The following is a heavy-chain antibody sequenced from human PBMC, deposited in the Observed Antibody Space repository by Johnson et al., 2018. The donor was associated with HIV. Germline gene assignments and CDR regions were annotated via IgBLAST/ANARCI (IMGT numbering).Heavy chain of an antibody. V-gene: IGHV3-15*01. J-gene: IGHJ3*02. CDR2: VKSKTDGGTT. CDR3: TTDSGWVPLEAFDI. Sequence: VQLVESGGGLVKPGGSLRLSCAASGFTFSNAWMSWVRQAPGKGLEWVGRVKSKTDGGTTDYTAPVKGRFTISRDDSKNTLYLQMNSLKTEDTAVYYCTTDSGWVPLEAFDIWGQGTRVTVSS. CDR1: GFTFSNAW. D-gene: IGHD6-19*01.